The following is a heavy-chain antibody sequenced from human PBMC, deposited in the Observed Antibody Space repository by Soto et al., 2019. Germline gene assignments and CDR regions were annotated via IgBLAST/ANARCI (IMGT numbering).Heavy chain of an antibody. CDR1: GFTFTSSA. CDR2: IVVGSGNT. D-gene: IGHD3-10*01. J-gene: IGHJ6*02. V-gene: IGHV1-58*01. CDR3: ARDRSGYYGSGSYKTPDYYYYGMDV. Sequence: ASVKVSCKASGFTFTSSAVQWVRQARGQRLGWIGWIVVGSGNTNYAQKFQERVTITRDMSTSTAYMELSSLRSEDTAVYYCARDRSGYYGSGSYKTPDYYYYGMDVWGQGTTVTVSS.